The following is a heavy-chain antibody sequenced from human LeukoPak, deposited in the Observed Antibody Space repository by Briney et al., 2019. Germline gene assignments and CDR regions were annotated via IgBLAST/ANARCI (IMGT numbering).Heavy chain of an antibody. J-gene: IGHJ6*03. CDR1: GYTFTSYG. Sequence: ASVKVSCKASGYTFTSYGISWVRQAPGQGLEWMGWISAYNGNTNYAQKLQGRVTMTTDTSTSTAYMELRSLRSDDTAVYYCARVGTTVMYYYYYMDVWGKGTTVTISS. CDR2: ISAYNGNT. V-gene: IGHV1-18*01. D-gene: IGHD4-17*01. CDR3: ARVGTTVMYYYYYMDV.